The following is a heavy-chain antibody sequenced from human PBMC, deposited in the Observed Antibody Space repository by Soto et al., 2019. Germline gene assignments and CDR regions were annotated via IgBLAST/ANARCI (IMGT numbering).Heavy chain of an antibody. Sequence: SETLSLTCTVSGGSISSYYWSWIRQPPGKGLEWIRYIYYSGSTNYNPSLKSRVTISVDTSKNQFSLKLSSVTAADTAVYYCARETGYYYYGMDVWGQGTTVTVSS. CDR3: ARETGYYYYGMDV. V-gene: IGHV4-59*01. CDR1: GGSISSYY. CDR2: IYYSGST. J-gene: IGHJ6*02.